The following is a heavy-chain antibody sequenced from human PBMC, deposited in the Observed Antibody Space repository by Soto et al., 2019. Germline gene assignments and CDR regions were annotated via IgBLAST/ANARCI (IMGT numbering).Heavy chain of an antibody. CDR3: ARHTRNQFDP. CDR2: IYYSERT. J-gene: IGHJ5*02. Sequence: QLQLQESGPGLVKPSETLSLTCTVSGDTMTSSSYYWGWIRQPPGKGLEWIGSIYYSERTSYNSGSMYSSPSIKSRVTISGDTSKSQFSLKLSSVTAAATAVYYCARHTRNQFDPGGQGTLVTVSS. V-gene: IGHV4-39*01. CDR1: GDTMTSSSYY.